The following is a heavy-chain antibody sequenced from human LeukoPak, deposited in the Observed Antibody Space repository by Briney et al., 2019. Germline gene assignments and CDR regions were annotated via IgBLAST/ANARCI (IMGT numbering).Heavy chain of an antibody. V-gene: IGHV4-59*01. CDR2: IYYSGST. CDR3: ARTTEGYCSSASCFGFSYSYYMDV. J-gene: IGHJ6*03. Sequence: ASETLSLTCTVSGGSISSYYWSWIRQPPGKGLEWIGYIYYSGSTNYNPSLKSRVTISVDTSKNQFSLKLSSVIAADTAVYYCARTTEGYCSSASCFGFSYSYYMDVWGKGTTVTISS. D-gene: IGHD2-2*01. CDR1: GGSISSYY.